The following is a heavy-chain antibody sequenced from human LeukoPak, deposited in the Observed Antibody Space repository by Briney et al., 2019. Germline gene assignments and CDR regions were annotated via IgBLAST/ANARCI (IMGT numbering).Heavy chain of an antibody. J-gene: IGHJ4*02. Sequence: PGGSLRLSCAASGFTFSSYAMHWVRQAPGKGLEWVTVISYDGSNKYYADSVKGRFTISRDNSKNTLYLQMNSLRAEDTAVYYCARDEAAAGTVDYGGQGTLVTVS. V-gene: IGHV3-30*04. CDR2: ISYDGSNK. CDR3: ARDEAAAGTVDY. D-gene: IGHD6-13*01. CDR1: GFTFSSYA.